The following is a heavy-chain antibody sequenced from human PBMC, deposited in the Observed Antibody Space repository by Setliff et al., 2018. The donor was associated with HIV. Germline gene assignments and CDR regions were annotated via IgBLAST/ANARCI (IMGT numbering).Heavy chain of an antibody. V-gene: IGHV7-4-1*02. D-gene: IGHD4-17*01. Sequence: RASVKVSCKASGYSFINYAMNWVRQAPGQGLEWMGWINTQTGSPTDAQAFTGRFGFSVDTSFTTAYLQISGLKADDTAVYYCARALYGEYGGDLNWLDPWGQGTLVTVSS. CDR3: ARALYGEYGGDLNWLDP. CDR1: GYSFINYA. J-gene: IGHJ5*02. CDR2: INTQTGSP.